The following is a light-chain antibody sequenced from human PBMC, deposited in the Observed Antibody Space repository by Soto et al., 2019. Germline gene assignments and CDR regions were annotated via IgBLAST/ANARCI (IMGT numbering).Light chain of an antibody. J-gene: IGKJ1*01. V-gene: IGKV1-5*01. CDR1: QSISTS. CDR3: QHYNSYSEA. CDR2: DAS. Sequence: DIQMTQSPSTLSASVGDTVTITCRASQSISTSLAWYQQKPGKAPNLLISDASTLEEGVPSRFRGSGSGTEFTLTITSLQTDDFATYYCQHYNSYSEAFGQGTKVELK.